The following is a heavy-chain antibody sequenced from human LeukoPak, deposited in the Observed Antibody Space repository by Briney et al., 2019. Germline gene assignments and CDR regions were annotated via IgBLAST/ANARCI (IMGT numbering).Heavy chain of an antibody. Sequence: GGSLRLSCAASGFTFSSYGMSWVRQAPGKGLEWVSAISGSGGSTYYADSVKGRFTISRDNSKNTLYLQMNSLRAEDAAVYYCARVVDHDYSDYYLDYWGQGTLVTVSS. CDR2: ISGSGGST. V-gene: IGHV3-23*01. J-gene: IGHJ4*02. CDR1: GFTFSSYG. CDR3: ARVVDHDYSDYYLDY. D-gene: IGHD4-11*01.